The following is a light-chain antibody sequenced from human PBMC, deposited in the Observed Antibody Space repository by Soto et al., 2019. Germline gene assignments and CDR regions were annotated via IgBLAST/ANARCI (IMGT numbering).Light chain of an antibody. CDR2: TDT. Sequence: QLVLTQSPSASGTPGQRVTISCSGASSNIGSNSVNWFQQLPGSAPKLLIYTDTQRPSGVPDRFSGSKSDTSASLAISGLHSEDEADYYCAAWDGFMNAWVFGGGTKLTVL. V-gene: IGLV1-44*01. CDR3: AAWDGFMNAWV. J-gene: IGLJ3*02. CDR1: SSNIGSNS.